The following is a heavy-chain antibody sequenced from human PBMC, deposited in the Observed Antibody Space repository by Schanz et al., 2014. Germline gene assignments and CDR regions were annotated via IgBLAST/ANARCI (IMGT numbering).Heavy chain of an antibody. CDR3: ARVHHYDPSGWEYFDY. CDR1: GFTVSSNR. V-gene: IGHV3-66*01. D-gene: IGHD3-22*01. CDR2: IYSGIGA. J-gene: IGHJ4*02. Sequence: EGQLAESGGGLVQPGGSLRLSCAASGFTVSSNRMSWVRQAPGKGLEWVSVIYSGIGAYYADSVKDRITDSRDNSKNTGYRQMNRLRAEGTAVYYCARVHHYDPSGWEYFDYWGQGTQVTVSS.